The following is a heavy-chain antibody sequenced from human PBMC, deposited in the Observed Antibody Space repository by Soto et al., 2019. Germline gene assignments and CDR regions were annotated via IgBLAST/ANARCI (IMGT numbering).Heavy chain of an antibody. Sequence: QITLKESGPTLVSPTRSLTLTCTFSGFSLSTSGVGVGWIRQPPGKALEWLALIYWDDDKRYSPSLKSRLTITKDTSKNQVVLTMTNMDPVDTATYYCAHRLGIAASGTGSWFDPWGQGTLVTVSS. V-gene: IGHV2-5*02. CDR2: IYWDDDK. CDR1: GFSLSTSGVG. J-gene: IGHJ5*02. CDR3: AHRLGIAASGTGSWFDP. D-gene: IGHD6-13*01.